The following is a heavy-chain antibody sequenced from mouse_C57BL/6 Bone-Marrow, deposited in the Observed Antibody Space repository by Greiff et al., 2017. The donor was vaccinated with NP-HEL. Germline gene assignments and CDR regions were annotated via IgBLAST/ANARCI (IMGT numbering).Heavy chain of an antibody. CDR2: IYPRSGNT. D-gene: IGHD2-1*01. Sequence: QVQLKQSGAELARPGASVKLSCKASGYTFTSYGISWVKQRTGQGLEWIGEIYPRSGNTYYNEKFKGKATLTADKSSSTAYMELRSLTSEDSAVYFCAMGFYGNFEGDYWGQGTTLTVSS. J-gene: IGHJ2*01. CDR1: GYTFTSYG. V-gene: IGHV1-81*01. CDR3: AMGFYGNFEGDY.